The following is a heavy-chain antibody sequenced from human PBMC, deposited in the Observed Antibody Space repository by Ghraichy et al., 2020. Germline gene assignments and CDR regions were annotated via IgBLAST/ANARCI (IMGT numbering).Heavy chain of an antibody. CDR1: GFTFSDYW. J-gene: IGHJ6*02. CDR2: INGDGSIT. D-gene: IGHD3-9*01. CDR3: ASYTRYYYYGMDV. Sequence: GGSLRLSCAASGFTFSDYWMHWVRQAPGKGLVWVSRINGDGSITIYADSVKGRFTISRDNAKNTLYLQMNSLRADDTAVYYCASYTRYYYYGMDVWGQGTTVTVSS. V-gene: IGHV3-74*01.